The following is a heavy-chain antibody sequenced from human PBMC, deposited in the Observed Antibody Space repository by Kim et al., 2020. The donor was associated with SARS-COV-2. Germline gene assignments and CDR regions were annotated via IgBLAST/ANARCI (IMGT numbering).Heavy chain of an antibody. V-gene: IGHV3-30*04. Sequence: GGSLRLSCAASGFTFSSYAMHWVRQAPGKGLEWVAVISYDGSNKYYADSVKGRFTISRDNSKNTLYLQMNSLRAEDTAVYYCARVLWFGEMGGMDVWGQGTTVTVSS. J-gene: IGHJ6*02. D-gene: IGHD3-10*01. CDR3: ARVLWFGEMGGMDV. CDR2: ISYDGSNK. CDR1: GFTFSSYA.